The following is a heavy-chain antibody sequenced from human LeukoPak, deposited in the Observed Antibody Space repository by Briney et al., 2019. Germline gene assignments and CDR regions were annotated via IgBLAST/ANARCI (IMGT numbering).Heavy chain of an antibody. V-gene: IGHV3-7*03. Sequence: GGSLRLSCAASGFSFSSYGMHWVRQAPGKGLEWVASINHNGNVNYYVDSVKGRFTISRDNAKNSLYLQMSNLRAEDTAVYFCARGGGLDVWGQGATVTVSS. CDR3: ARGGGLDV. CDR1: GFSFSSYG. J-gene: IGHJ6*02. D-gene: IGHD3-16*01. CDR2: INHNGNVN.